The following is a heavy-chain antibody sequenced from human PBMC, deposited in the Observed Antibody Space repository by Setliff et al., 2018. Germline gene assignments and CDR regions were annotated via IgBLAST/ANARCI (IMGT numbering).Heavy chain of an antibody. CDR3: FGAGTCSY. Sequence: GGSLRLSCRTSGFTLGDYAMNWVRQAPGKGLEWVSAISGSGGRTYYADSVKGRFTISRDNAKNSLSLQMNNLRTEDTAVYYCFGAGTCSYWGQGTLVTVSS. CDR1: GFTLGDYA. D-gene: IGHD3-10*01. V-gene: IGHV3-23*01. J-gene: IGHJ4*02. CDR2: ISGSGGRT.